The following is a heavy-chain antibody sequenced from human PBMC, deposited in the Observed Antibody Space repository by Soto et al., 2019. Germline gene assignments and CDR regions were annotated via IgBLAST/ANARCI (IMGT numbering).Heavy chain of an antibody. CDR3: ARVSDSSYPRYYYYGMDV. Sequence: GGSLRLSCAASGFTFSSYAMPWVRQAPGRGLEWVAVISSDGSNKYYADSVKGRFTISRDNSKNTLYLQMNSLTAADTAVYYCARVSDSSYPRYYYYGMDVWGQGTTVTVSS. V-gene: IGHV3-30-3*01. CDR2: ISSDGSNK. CDR1: GFTFSSYA. D-gene: IGHD6-6*01. J-gene: IGHJ6*02.